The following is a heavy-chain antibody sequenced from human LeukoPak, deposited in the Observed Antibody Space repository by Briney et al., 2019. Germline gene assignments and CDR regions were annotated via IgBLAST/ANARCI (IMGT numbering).Heavy chain of an antibody. CDR2: IYSGGST. J-gene: IGHJ5*02. V-gene: IGHV3-53*01. Sequence: GGSLRLSCAASGFTVSNNYVSWVRQAPGKGLEWVSVIYSGGSTYYADSVKGRFTISRDNSKNTLYLQMNSLRAEDTAVYYCARGIAAAANEDRFDPWGQGALVTVSS. CDR1: GFTVSNNY. CDR3: ARGIAAAANEDRFDP. D-gene: IGHD6-13*01.